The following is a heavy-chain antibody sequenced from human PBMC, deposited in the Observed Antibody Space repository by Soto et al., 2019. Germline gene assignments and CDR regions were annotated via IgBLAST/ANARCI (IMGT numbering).Heavy chain of an antibody. J-gene: IGHJ4*02. D-gene: IGHD3-16*02. CDR3: ARAPRIVTPASGIRDVDY. CDR2: VGGYNGNT. V-gene: IGHV1-18*01. Sequence: QVQLVQSGAEVMQPGASVKVSCKASGYTFTSYGISWVRQAPGQGLEWMGWVGGYNGNTNYAQKFQGRVTMTTDTSTSTAYLELGSLRSDDTAVYYCARAPRIVTPASGIRDVDYWGQGTLVTVSS. CDR1: GYTFTSYG.